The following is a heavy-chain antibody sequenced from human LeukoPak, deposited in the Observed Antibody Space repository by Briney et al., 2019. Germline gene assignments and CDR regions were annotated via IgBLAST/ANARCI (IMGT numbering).Heavy chain of an antibody. CDR1: GGSFSGYY. CDR2: INHSGST. Sequence: SETLSLTCAVYGGSFSGYYWSWIRQPPGKGLEWIGEINHSGSTNYNPSLKSRVTISVDTSKNQFSLKLSSVTAADTAVYYCARGATSYGSTYYFDYWGQGTLVTVSS. CDR3: ARGATSYGSTYYFDY. D-gene: IGHD5-18*01. J-gene: IGHJ4*02. V-gene: IGHV4-34*01.